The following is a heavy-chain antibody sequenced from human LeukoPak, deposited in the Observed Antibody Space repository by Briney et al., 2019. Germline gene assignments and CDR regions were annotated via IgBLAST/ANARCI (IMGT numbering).Heavy chain of an antibody. CDR2: INHSGST. V-gene: IGHV4-34*01. CDR3: ARHTVWYCSSTSCSTIWDWFDP. J-gene: IGHJ5*02. Sequence: SETLSLTCAVYGGSFSGYYRSWIRQPPGKGLEWIGEINHSGSTNYNPSLKSRVTISVDTSKNQFSLKLSSVTAADTAVYYCARHTVWYCSSTSCSTIWDWFDPWGQGTLVTASS. CDR1: GGSFSGYY. D-gene: IGHD2-2*02.